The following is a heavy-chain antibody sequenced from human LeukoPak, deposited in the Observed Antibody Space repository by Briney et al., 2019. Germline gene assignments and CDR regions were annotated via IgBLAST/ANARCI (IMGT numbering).Heavy chain of an antibody. CDR1: GFTFSSYG. D-gene: IGHD6-13*01. Sequence: GESLRLSCAASGFTFSSYGTHWVRQAPGKGLEWVAVISYDGSNKYYADSVKGRFTISRDNSKNTLYLQMNSLRAEDTAVYYCAKTEQLVYWGQGTLVTVSS. J-gene: IGHJ4*02. CDR3: AKTEQLVY. CDR2: ISYDGSNK. V-gene: IGHV3-30*18.